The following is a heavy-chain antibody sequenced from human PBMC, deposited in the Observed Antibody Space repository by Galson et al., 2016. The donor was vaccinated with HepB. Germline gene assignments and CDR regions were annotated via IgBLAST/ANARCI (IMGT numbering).Heavy chain of an antibody. Sequence: SLRLSCAASGFNFSNNAMHWVRQAPGKGLEWVAVIWYDGINKYYGDSVKGRFTISRDNSKNTLHLHMDGLRAEDTAVYYCASASSVYGYDDGMDVWGPGTRLPSP. CDR1: GFNFSNNA. D-gene: IGHD3-10*01. CDR2: IWYDGINK. CDR3: ASASSVYGYDDGMDV. V-gene: IGHV3-33*03. J-gene: IGHJ6*02.